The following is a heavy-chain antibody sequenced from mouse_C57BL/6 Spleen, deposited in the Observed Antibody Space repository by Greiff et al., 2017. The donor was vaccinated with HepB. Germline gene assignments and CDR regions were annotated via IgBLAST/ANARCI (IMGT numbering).Heavy chain of an antibody. CDR2: IYPGSGNT. D-gene: IGHD1-1*01. CDR3: ARGSSPPMDY. Sequence: QVQLQQSGAELVRPGASVKLSCKASGYTFTDYYINWVKQRPGQGLEWIARIYPGSGNTYYNEKFKGKATLTAEKSSSTAYMQLSSLTSEDSAVYFCARGSSPPMDYWGQGTSVTVSS. CDR1: GYTFTDYY. J-gene: IGHJ4*01. V-gene: IGHV1-76*01.